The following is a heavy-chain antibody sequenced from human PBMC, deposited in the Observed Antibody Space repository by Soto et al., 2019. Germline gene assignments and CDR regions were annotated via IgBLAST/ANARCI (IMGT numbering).Heavy chain of an antibody. CDR1: GYTFTSYA. CDR2: INAGNGNT. J-gene: IGHJ3*02. D-gene: IGHD1-26*01. V-gene: IGHV1-3*01. Sequence: ASVKVSCKASGYTFTSYAMHWVRQAPGQRLEWMGWINAGNGNTKYSQKFQGRVTITRDTSASTAYMELSSLRSEDTAVYYCARSPKATANAVDIWGQATMVTVSS. CDR3: ARSPKATANAVDI.